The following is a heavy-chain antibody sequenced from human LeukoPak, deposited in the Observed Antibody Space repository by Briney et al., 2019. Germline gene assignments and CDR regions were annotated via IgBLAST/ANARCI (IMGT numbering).Heavy chain of an antibody. CDR2: INWNGGST. V-gene: IGHV3-20*04. D-gene: IGHD2-2*01. J-gene: IGHJ3*02. CDR3: AREGVPAAMSYAFDI. CDR1: GFTFDDYG. Sequence: PGGSLRLSCAASGFTFDDYGISWVRQAPGKGLEWVSGINWNGGSTGYADSVKGRFTISRDNAKNSLYLQMNSLRVEDTALYYCAREGVPAAMSYAFDIWGQGTMVTVSS.